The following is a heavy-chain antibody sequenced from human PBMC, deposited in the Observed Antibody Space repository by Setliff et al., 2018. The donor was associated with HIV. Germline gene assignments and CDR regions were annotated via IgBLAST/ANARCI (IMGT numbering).Heavy chain of an antibody. V-gene: IGHV1-18*01. CDR2: ISAYDGNT. D-gene: IGHD4-17*01. CDR3: ARDPYG. CDR1: GYTFTNYG. Sequence: GASVKVSCKTSGYTFTNYGISWVRQAPGQRLEWMGWISAYDGNTNYAQKFQGRVTMTRDTSTSTVYMELSSLRSEDTAVYYCARDPYGWGQGTLVTVSS. J-gene: IGHJ4*02.